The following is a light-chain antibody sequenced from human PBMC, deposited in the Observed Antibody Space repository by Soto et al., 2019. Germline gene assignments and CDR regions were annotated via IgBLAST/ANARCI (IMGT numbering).Light chain of an antibody. CDR1: NSNIGTKN. CDR2: DNI. J-gene: IGLJ7*01. CDR3: GTWDSSLSGGV. Sequence: QSVLTQPPSVSAAPGQTVTISCSGSNSNIGTKNVCWYQQLPGTAPKLLIYDNIKRPSGIPDRFSASKSGTSATLAITELQTGDEADYYCGTWDSSLSGGVFGGGTQLTVL. V-gene: IGLV1-51*01.